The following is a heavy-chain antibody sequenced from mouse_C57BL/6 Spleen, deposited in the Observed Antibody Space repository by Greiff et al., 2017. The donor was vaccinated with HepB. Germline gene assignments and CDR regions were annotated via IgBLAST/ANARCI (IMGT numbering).Heavy chain of an antibody. J-gene: IGHJ2*01. CDR1: GFSLSTFGMG. V-gene: IGHV8-8*01. CDR2: IWWDDAK. CDR3: ARIPSTDYFDY. D-gene: IGHD1-1*01. Sequence: QVTLKESGPGILQPSQTLSLTCSFSGFSLSTFGMGVGWLRQPSGKGLEWLAHIWWDDAKYYNPALKSRLTISKDTSKNQLFLKIANVDTADTATYYCARIPSTDYFDYWGQGTTLTVSS.